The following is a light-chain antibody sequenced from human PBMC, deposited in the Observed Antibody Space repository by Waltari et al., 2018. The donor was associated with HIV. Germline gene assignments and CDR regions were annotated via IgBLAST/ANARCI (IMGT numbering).Light chain of an antibody. V-gene: IGLV3-25*03. CDR3: QSADTTAWV. J-gene: IGLJ3*02. CDR1: SLPTEY. Sequence: SYDLTQPPSVSVSPGQTARITCPGDSLPTEYVQWYQQKPGQAPVILIYKDSKRPSGIPERFSGSTSGTTVTLTISGVQAEDEADYYCQSADTTAWVFGGGTKLTVL. CDR2: KDS.